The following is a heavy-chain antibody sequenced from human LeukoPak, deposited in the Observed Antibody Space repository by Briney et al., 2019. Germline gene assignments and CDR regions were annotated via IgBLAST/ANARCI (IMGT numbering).Heavy chain of an antibody. D-gene: IGHD2-8*02. CDR3: AGTDSYLDY. V-gene: IGHV4-59*08. CDR1: GGSISSYY. J-gene: IGHJ4*02. Sequence: SETLSLTCTVSGGSISSYYWSWIRQPPGKGLEWIGYIYYSGSTYYNPSLKSRVTISVDTSKNQFSLKLSSVTAADTAVYYCAGTDSYLDYWGQGTLVTVSS. CDR2: IYYSGST.